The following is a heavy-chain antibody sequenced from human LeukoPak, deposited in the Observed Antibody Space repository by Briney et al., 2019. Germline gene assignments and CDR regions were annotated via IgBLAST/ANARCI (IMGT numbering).Heavy chain of an antibody. CDR2: ISWNSGSI. J-gene: IGHJ6*02. V-gene: IGHV3-9*01. CDR1: GFTFDDYA. Sequence: GGSLRLSCAASGFTFDDYAMYWVRQAPGKGLEWVSGISWNSGSIGYADSVEGRFTISRDNAKNSLYLQMNSLRAEDTALYYCAKGTHGDYGFPRYYYGMDVWGQGTTVTVSS. D-gene: IGHD4-17*01. CDR3: AKGTHGDYGFPRYYYGMDV.